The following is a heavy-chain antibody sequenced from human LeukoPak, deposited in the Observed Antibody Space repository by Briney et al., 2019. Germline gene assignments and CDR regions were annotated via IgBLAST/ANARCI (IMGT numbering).Heavy chain of an antibody. D-gene: IGHD6-13*01. Sequence: GGSLRLSCAASGLTFSSYWMSWVRQAPGKGLEWVANIKQDGSEKYYVDSVKGRFTISRDNAKNSLYLQMNSLRAEDTAVYYCARAKQQAAYWGQGTLVTVPS. CDR1: GLTFSSYW. CDR2: IKQDGSEK. CDR3: ARAKQQAAY. V-gene: IGHV3-7*03. J-gene: IGHJ4*02.